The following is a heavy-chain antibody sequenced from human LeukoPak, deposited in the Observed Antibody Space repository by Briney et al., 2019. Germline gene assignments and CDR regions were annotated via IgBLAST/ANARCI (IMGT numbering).Heavy chain of an antibody. J-gene: IGHJ4*02. CDR2: IYYTGST. V-gene: IGHV4-59*11. CDR1: GGSISSHY. CDR3: ARATYYYDSSGYQYYFDY. Sequence: PSETLSLTCTVSGGSISSHYWSWIRQPPGKGLEWIGYIYYTGSTKFNPSLKSRVTISVDTSKNQFSLKLSSVTAADTAVYYCARATYYYDSSGYQYYFDYWGQGTLVTVSS. D-gene: IGHD3-22*01.